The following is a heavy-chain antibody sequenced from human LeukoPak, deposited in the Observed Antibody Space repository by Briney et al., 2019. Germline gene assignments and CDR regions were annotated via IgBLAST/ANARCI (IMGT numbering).Heavy chain of an antibody. J-gene: IGHJ4*02. CDR3: ARDLDHDYGDYGSLGY. V-gene: IGHV3-48*04. D-gene: IGHD4-17*01. CDR1: GFTFSSYA. CDR2: ISSSGSTI. Sequence: GALRLSCAASGFTFSSYAMSWVRQAPGKGLEWVSYISSSGSTIYYADSVKGRFTISRDNAKNSLYLQMNSLRAEDTAVYYCARDLDHDYGDYGSLGYWGQGTLVTVSS.